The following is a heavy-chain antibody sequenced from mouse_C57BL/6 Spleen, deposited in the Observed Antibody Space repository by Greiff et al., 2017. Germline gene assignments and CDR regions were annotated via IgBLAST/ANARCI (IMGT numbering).Heavy chain of an antibody. D-gene: IGHD1-1*01. V-gene: IGHV14-4*01. Sequence: VQLKQSGAELVRPGASVKLSCTASGFNIKDDYMHWVKQRPEQGLEWIGWIDPENGDTEYASKFQGKATITADTSSNTAYLQLSSLTSEDTAVYYCTTYGSRYFDYWGQGTTLTVSS. CDR2: IDPENGDT. CDR3: TTYGSRYFDY. J-gene: IGHJ2*01. CDR1: GFNIKDDY.